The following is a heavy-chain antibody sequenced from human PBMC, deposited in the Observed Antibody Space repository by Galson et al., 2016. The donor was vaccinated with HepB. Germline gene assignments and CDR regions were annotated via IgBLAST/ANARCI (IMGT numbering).Heavy chain of an antibody. D-gene: IGHD1-26*01. J-gene: IGHJ4*02. CDR3: ARGGQSGSFYIDY. CDR1: GYTFPSYD. V-gene: IGHV1-8*01. CDR2: MNPHSGDT. Sequence: SVKVSCKASGYTFPSYDVKWVRQGTGQGLEWMGWMNPHSGDTDYAQKFQGRVTMTRNTSISTAYMELSSLRSEDTAVYYCARGGQSGSFYIDYWGQGTLVTVSS.